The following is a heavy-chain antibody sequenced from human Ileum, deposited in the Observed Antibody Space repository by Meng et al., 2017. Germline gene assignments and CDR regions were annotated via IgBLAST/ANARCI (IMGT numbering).Heavy chain of an antibody. V-gene: IGHV3-23*01. CDR2: ISGNGDIT. CDR1: GFTLSSYA. Sequence: EVQRLESGGGGVQPGGPRRRCGAASGFTLSSYAMNWLRQARGKGLEWVSVISGNGDITYYADSVRGRFTISRDNSKDTLYLEMNSLRAEDTALYYCAKDNLVVTTIQGYFDYWGLGTLVTVSS. J-gene: IGHJ4*02. CDR3: AKDNLVVTTIQGYFDY. D-gene: IGHD2-21*02.